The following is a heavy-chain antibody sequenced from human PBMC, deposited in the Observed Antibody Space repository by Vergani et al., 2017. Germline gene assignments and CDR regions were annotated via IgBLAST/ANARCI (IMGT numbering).Heavy chain of an antibody. CDR2: IYTSGST. D-gene: IGHD3-10*01. J-gene: IGHJ4*02. CDR3: ARGDNYYGSGSIDY. CDR1: GGSISSGSYY. Sequence: QVQLQESGPGLVKPSQTLSLTCTVPGGSISSGSYYWSWIRQPAGKGLEWIGRIYTSGSTNYNPSLKSRVTISVDTSKNQFSLKLSSVTAADTAVYYCARGDNYYGSGSIDYWGQGTLVTVSS. V-gene: IGHV4-61*02.